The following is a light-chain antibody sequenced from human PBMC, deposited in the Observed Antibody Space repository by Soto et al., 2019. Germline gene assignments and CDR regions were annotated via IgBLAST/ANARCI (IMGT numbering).Light chain of an antibody. CDR3: SSYAGSNKYVV. CDR2: DVS. J-gene: IGLJ2*01. CDR1: SSDVGGYNY. V-gene: IGLV2-8*01. Sequence: QSALTQPPSASGSPGQSVTISCTGTSSDVGGYNYVSWYQQHPGKAPKLMIYDVSKRPSGVPDRFSGSKSGNTASLTVSGLQAEDEADYYCSSYAGSNKYVVFGGGTQLTVL.